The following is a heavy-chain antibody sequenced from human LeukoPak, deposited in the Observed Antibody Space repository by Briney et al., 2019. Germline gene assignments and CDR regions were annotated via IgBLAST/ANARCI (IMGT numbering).Heavy chain of an antibody. J-gene: IGHJ4*02. CDR1: GFMFISYS. CDR3: ARHPGSDDFWSGYYY. D-gene: IGHD3-3*01. CDR2: ISSSSVNI. V-gene: IGHV3-21*01. Sequence: PGGSLRLSCAASGFMFISYSMSWVRQAPGKGLEWVSSISSSSVNIYYADSVKGRFTISRDNAGNSLYLQMNSLRAEDTAVYYCARHPGSDDFWSGYYYWGQGTLVTVSS.